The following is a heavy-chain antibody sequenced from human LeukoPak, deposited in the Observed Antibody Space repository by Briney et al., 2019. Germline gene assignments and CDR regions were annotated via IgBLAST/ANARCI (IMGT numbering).Heavy chain of an antibody. V-gene: IGHV5-51*01. D-gene: IGHD2-21*02. J-gene: IGHJ6*02. CDR1: GCSFTSYW. CDR2: IYPGDSDT. Sequence: GESLKISCKGSGCSFTSYWIGWVRQMPGKGLEWVGIIYPGDSDTRYSPSFQGQVTISADKSISTAYLQWSSLKASDTAMYYCARHDGGGGDSVAPSYFYGMDVWGQGTTVTVSS. CDR3: ARHDGGGGDSVAPSYFYGMDV.